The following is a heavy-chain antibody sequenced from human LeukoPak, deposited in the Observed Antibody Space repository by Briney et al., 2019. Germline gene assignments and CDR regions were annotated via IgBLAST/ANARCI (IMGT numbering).Heavy chain of an antibody. V-gene: IGHV4-61*02. J-gene: IGHJ6*03. Sequence: SQTLSLTCTVSGGSISSGSYYWSWIRQPAGKGLEWIGRIYTSGSTNYNPSLKSRVTISVDTSKNQFSLKLSSVTAADTAVYYCARDTVNQYYYYMDVWGKGTTVTVSS. CDR1: GGSISSGSYY. CDR2: IYTSGST. CDR3: ARDTVNQYYYYMDV. D-gene: IGHD4-17*01.